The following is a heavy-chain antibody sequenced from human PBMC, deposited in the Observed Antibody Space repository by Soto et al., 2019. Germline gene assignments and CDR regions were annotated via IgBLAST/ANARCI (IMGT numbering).Heavy chain of an antibody. D-gene: IGHD3-3*01. J-gene: IGHJ4*02. CDR2: IRSKAYGGTT. Sequence: GGSLRLSCTASGFTFGDYAMSWFRQAPGKGLEWVGFIRSKAYGGTTEYAASVKGRFTISRDDSKSIAYLQMNSLKNEDTAVYYCTREGLDKYYDFWSGLSYYFDYWGQGTLVTVSS. CDR1: GFTFGDYA. V-gene: IGHV3-49*03. CDR3: TREGLDKYYDFWSGLSYYFDY.